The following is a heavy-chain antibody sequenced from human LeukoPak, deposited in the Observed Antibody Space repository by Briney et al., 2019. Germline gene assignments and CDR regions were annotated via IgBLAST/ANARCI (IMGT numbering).Heavy chain of an antibody. CDR2: INPNSGGT. CDR3: ARDGISRYGAFDI. J-gene: IGHJ3*02. CDR1: GYTFTGYY. V-gene: IGHV1-2*02. D-gene: IGHD5-18*01. Sequence: ASVKVSCKASGYTFTGYYMHWVRQAPGQGLEWMGWINPNSGGTNYAQKFQGRVTMTRDTSISTAYMELSRLRSDDTAVYYCARDGISRYGAFDIWGHGTMITVSS.